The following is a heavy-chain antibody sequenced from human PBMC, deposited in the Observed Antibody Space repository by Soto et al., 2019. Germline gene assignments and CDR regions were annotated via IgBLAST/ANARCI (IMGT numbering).Heavy chain of an antibody. D-gene: IGHD7-27*01. Sequence: EVKMVESGGGLVEPGGSLRLSCAASGFAFTDAWMNWVRQAPGKGLEWVGRIKSNAQGGTADYAAPVKGRFIMSRDDSKSTLYLQMYGLQTEDTGIYYCTRRPKLGEAGVGPRDSWGRGTLVAVSS. CDR3: TRRPKLGEAGVGPRDS. J-gene: IGHJ4*02. CDR2: IKSNAQGGTA. CDR1: GFAFTDAW. V-gene: IGHV3-15*07.